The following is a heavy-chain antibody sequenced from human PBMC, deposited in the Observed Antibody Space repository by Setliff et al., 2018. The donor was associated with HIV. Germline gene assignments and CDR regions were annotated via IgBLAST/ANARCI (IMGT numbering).Heavy chain of an antibody. CDR2: IYRTGDT. V-gene: IGHV4-38-2*02. D-gene: IGHD2-2*01. CDR3: ARDKTYCNYSRCSRAGWYFDL. J-gene: IGHJ2*01. CDR1: GYSINSSHF. Sequence: PSETLSLTCTVSGYSINSSHFWDWIRQPPGKGLEWVGSIYRTGDTHYNPSLKSRVTISVDTSKNQFSLRLSSVTAADTAVYYCARDKTYCNYSRCSRAGWYFDLWGRGTLVTVSS.